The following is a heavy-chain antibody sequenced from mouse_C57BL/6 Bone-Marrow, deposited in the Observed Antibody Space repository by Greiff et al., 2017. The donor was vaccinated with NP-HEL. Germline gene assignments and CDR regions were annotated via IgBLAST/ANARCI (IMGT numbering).Heavy chain of an antibody. CDR2: IRHKANGYTT. J-gene: IGHJ2*01. CDR3: GRYIGDLLCLDY. CDR1: GFTFTDYY. D-gene: IGHD2-1*01. Sequence: EVQVVESGGGLVQPGGSLSLSCAASGFTFTDYYMSWVRQPPGKALEWLGFIRHKANGYTTEYSASVKGRFTISRDNSQSILYLQMNALRAEDSATDYYGRYIGDLLCLDYWGQGTTLTVSS. V-gene: IGHV7-3*01.